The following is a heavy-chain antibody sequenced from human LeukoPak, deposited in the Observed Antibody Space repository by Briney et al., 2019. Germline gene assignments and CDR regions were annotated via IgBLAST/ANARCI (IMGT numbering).Heavy chain of an antibody. Sequence: QPSETLSLTCAVYGGSFSGYYWSWIRQPPGKGLEWIGEINHSGSTNYNPSLKSRVTISVDTSKNQFSLKLSSVTAADTAVYYCATRGDHITYFDFWGQGTLVTVSS. CDR2: INHSGST. J-gene: IGHJ4*02. D-gene: IGHD2-21*01. V-gene: IGHV4-34*01. CDR3: ATRGDHITYFDF. CDR1: GGSFSGYY.